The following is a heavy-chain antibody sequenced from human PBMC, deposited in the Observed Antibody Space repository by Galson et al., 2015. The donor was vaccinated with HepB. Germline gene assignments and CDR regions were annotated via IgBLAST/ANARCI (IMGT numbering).Heavy chain of an antibody. CDR2: IYHRGNT. CDR1: GDSISNSNYY. CDR3: ARDRYSHNLDAEY. J-gene: IGHJ4*02. D-gene: IGHD3/OR15-3a*01. V-gene: IGHV4-39*02. Sequence: ETLSLTCTVSGDSISNSNYYWARIRQPPGKGLEWIATIYHRGNTYYNPSLQHRVTISIDTSRNEFYLKVNSVTAADTALYYCARDRYSHNLDAEYWGQGTLVTVSS.